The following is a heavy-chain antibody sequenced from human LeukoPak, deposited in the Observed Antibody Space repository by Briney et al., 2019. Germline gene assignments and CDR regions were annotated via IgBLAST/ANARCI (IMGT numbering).Heavy chain of an antibody. J-gene: IGHJ3*02. D-gene: IGHD5-18*01. V-gene: IGHV4-39*07. Sequence: SETLSLTCTVSGGSISSSSYYWGWIRQPPGKGLEWIGSIYYSGSTYYNPSLKSRVTISVDTSKNQFSLKLSSVVAADTAVYYCVESGNRGYSYGYSAFEIWGQGTTVTVSS. CDR3: VESGNRGYSYGYSAFEI. CDR2: IYYSGST. CDR1: GGSISSSSYY.